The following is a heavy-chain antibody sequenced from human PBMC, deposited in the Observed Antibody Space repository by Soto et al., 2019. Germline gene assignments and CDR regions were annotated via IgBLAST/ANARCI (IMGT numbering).Heavy chain of an antibody. CDR3: ARAGYSYGYRLVDY. CDR2: ISDYNGNT. Sequence: QVQLVQAVAEVKKPGASVKVACKASGYTFTSYGISWVRQAPGQGLEWMGWISDYNGNTNYAQKLQGRVTMTKDTSTSKAYMELRSLRSDDTAVYYCARAGYSYGYRLVDYWGQGTLVTVSS. CDR1: GYTFTSYG. D-gene: IGHD5-18*01. V-gene: IGHV1-18*04. J-gene: IGHJ4*02.